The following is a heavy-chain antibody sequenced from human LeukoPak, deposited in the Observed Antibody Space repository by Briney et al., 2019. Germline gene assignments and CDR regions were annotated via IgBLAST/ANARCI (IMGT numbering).Heavy chain of an antibody. CDR3: AAQPLGYCSSTSCYTGDY. Sequence: SVKVSCKASGGTFSSYAISWVRQAPGQGLEWMGGIIPIFGTANYAQKFQGRVTITADESTSTAYMELSSLGSEDTAVYYCAAQPLGYCSSTSCYTGDYWGQGTLVTVSS. D-gene: IGHD2-2*02. V-gene: IGHV1-69*13. CDR2: IIPIFGTA. CDR1: GGTFSSYA. J-gene: IGHJ4*02.